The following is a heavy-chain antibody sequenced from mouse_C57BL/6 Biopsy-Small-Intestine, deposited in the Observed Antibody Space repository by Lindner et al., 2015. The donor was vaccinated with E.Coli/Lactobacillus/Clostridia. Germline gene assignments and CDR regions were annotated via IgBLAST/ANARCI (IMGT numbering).Heavy chain of an antibody. D-gene: IGHD4-1*02. CDR2: IYPGNDNT. CDR1: GYTFTNYD. V-gene: IGHV1-85*01. Sequence: VQLQESGPELAKPGASVMLSCKASGYTFTNYDINWVIQRPGQGLEWIGWIYPGNDNTKYNEKFKDKATLTVDTSSTTAYMELHSLTSEDSAVYFCARWGLNWHFFDYWGQGTTLTVSS. J-gene: IGHJ2*01. CDR3: ARWGLNWHFFDY.